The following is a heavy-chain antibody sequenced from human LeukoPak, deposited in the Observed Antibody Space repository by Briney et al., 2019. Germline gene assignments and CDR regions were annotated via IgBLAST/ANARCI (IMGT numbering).Heavy chain of an antibody. CDR1: GFTVSSNY. V-gene: IGHV3-53*01. CDR3: AREGKWLQLRYFVY. Sequence: GGSLRLSCAASGFTVSSNYMSWVRQAPGKGLEWVSVIHTGGSTYYADSVKGRFTISRDTSNNTLYLQMNSLRADDTAVYYCAREGKWLQLRYFVYWGQGTLVTVSS. J-gene: IGHJ4*02. CDR2: IHTGGST. D-gene: IGHD5-24*01.